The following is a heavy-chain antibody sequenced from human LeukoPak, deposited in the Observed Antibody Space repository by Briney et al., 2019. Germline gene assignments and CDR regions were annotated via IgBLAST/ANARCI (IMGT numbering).Heavy chain of an antibody. J-gene: IGHJ4*02. CDR3: ATHYYDSSGPEGKPDY. CDR2: VDPEDGET. Sequence: ASVKISCKVSGYTFTDYYMHWVQQAPGKGLEWVGLVDPEDGETIYAEKFQGRVTITADTSTDTAYMELSSLRSEDTAVYYCATHYYDSSGPEGKPDYWGQGTLVTVSS. V-gene: IGHV1-69-2*01. CDR1: GYTFTDYY. D-gene: IGHD3-22*01.